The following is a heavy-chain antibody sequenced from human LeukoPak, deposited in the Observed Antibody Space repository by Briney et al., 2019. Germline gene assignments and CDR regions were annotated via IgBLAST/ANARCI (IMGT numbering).Heavy chain of an antibody. CDR3: ARRHFVSGRFVDY. CDR1: GYTFTTFG. V-gene: IGHV1-18*01. D-gene: IGHD3-10*01. Sequence: ASVKVSCKASGYTFTTFGINWVRQAPGQGLEWIGWISPYNGNTNYAQNLQGRVTMTTDTSTNTAYMELRSLISDDTAVYYCARRHFVSGRFVDYWGQGTLVTVSS. CDR2: ISPYNGNT. J-gene: IGHJ4*02.